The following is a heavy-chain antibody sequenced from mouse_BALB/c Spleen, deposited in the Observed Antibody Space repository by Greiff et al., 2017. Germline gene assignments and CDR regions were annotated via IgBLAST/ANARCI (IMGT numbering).Heavy chain of an antibody. CDR3: ARHGYEAWFAY. CDR1: GFTFSSYG. J-gene: IGHJ3*01. Sequence: EVKLVESGGGLVQPGGSLKLSCAASGFTFSSYGMSWVRQTPDKRLELVATINSNGGSTYYPDSVKGRFTISRDNAKNTLYLQMSSLKSEDTAMYYCARHGYEAWFAYWGQGTLVTVSA. V-gene: IGHV5-6-3*01. D-gene: IGHD2-2*01. CDR2: INSNGGST.